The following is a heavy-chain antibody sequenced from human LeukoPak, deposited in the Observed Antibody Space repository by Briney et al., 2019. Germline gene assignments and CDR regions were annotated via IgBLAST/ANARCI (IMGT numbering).Heavy chain of an antibody. CDR1: GGSMSTYF. CDR2: IYHTTT. J-gene: IGHJ4*02. Sequence: PSETLSLTCTVSGGSMSTYFWTWVRQSPGKGLEWVGYIYHTTTTYNPSLKGRVTISADMSQNQFSLKVTSVTAADTAVYYCAREWQYQFDYWGQGSLVTVSS. CDR3: AREWQYQFDY. D-gene: IGHD4-11*01. V-gene: IGHV4-59*01.